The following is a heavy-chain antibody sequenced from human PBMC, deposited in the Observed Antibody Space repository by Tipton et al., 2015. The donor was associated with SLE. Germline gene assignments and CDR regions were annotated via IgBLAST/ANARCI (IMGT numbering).Heavy chain of an antibody. CDR2: ISAYNGNT. D-gene: IGHD2-2*01. V-gene: IGHV1-18*01. CDR1: GYTFTSYG. CDR3: ARDIVVVPAAIRRVSYYMDV. J-gene: IGHJ6*03. Sequence: QLVQSGAEVKKPGASAEVSCKASGYTFTSYGISWVRQAPGQGLEWMGWISAYNGNTNYAQKFQGRVTMTTDTSTSTAYMELRSLRSDDTAVYYCARDIVVVPAAIRRVSYYMDVWGKGTTVTVSS.